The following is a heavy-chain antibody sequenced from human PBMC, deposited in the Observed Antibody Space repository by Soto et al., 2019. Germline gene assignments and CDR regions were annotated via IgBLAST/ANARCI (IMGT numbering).Heavy chain of an antibody. Sequence: PSETLSLTCTVPGGSLSSYRWSWIRQPAGKGLEWIGRLNTYGNTHYNPSLKSRVTVSVDTSRNQFFLTLRSVTAADSAVYHCGRESGETWDYEASWGQGTPVTVSS. V-gene: IGHV4-4*07. D-gene: IGHD1-7*01. CDR2: LNTYGNT. CDR1: GGSLSSYR. CDR3: GRESGETWDYEAS. J-gene: IGHJ5*02.